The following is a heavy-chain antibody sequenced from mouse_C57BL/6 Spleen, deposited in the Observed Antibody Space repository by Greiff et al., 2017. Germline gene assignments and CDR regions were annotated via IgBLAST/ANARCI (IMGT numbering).Heavy chain of an antibody. CDR2: IYPGDGDT. D-gene: IGHD2-10*02. Sequence: QVQLQQSGPELVKPGASVKISCKASGYAFSSSWMNWVKQRPGKGLEWIGRIYPGDGDTNYNGKFKGKATLTADKSSSTAYMQLSSLTSEDSAVYFCARKGGEYPYYFDYWGQGTTRTVSS. CDR1: GYAFSSSW. V-gene: IGHV1-82*01. J-gene: IGHJ2*01. CDR3: ARKGGEYPYYFDY.